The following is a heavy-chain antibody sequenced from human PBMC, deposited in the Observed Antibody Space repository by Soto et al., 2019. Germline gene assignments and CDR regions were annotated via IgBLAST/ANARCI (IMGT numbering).Heavy chain of an antibody. CDR3: ARVRLFEGYSSSSHWFDH. J-gene: IGHJ5*02. CDR2: INSDGSST. CDR1: GFTFSSYW. D-gene: IGHD6-6*01. Sequence: EVQLVESGGGLVQPGGSLRLSCAASGFTFSSYWMHWVRQAPGKGLVWVSRINSDGSSTSYADSVKGRFTISRDNAKNTRYLQMNSLRAEDTAVYYCARVRLFEGYSSSSHWFDHWGQGTLVTVSS. V-gene: IGHV3-74*01.